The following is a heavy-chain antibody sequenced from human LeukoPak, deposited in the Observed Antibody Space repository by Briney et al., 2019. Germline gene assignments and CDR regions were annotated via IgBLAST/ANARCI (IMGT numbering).Heavy chain of an antibody. CDR1: GFTFSSYV. D-gene: IGHD3-10*01. Sequence: GGSLRLSCSASGFTFSSYVMTWVRQAPGRGLEWVSSISNNGDSTNHADSVRGRFTISRDNSNNTVYLQMNSLRAEDAAVYYCVRDRGSDDTRFDYWGQGTLVTVSS. J-gene: IGHJ4*02. V-gene: IGHV3-23*01. CDR3: VRDRGSDDTRFDY. CDR2: ISNNGDST.